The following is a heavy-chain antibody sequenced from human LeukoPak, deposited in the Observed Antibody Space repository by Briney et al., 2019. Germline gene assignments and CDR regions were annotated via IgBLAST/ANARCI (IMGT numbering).Heavy chain of an antibody. CDR3: AKRSGAPNNFDY. CDR2: ISKDGGNK. Sequence: GGSLRLSCAASGFTFDEHDMFWVRQVPGKGLEWVCLISKDGGNKQYADSVKGRFSVSRDNNRHSLSLQMNSLRSEDTALYFCAKRSGAPNNFDYWGQGALVTVSS. V-gene: IGHV3-43*02. D-gene: IGHD1-1*01. J-gene: IGHJ4*02. CDR1: GFTFDEHD.